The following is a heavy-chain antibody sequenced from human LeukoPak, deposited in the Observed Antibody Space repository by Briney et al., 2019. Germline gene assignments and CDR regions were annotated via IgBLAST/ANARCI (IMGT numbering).Heavy chain of an antibody. J-gene: IGHJ4*02. CDR3: ARVGESGSYLDY. D-gene: IGHD1-26*01. CDR2: IYYSGST. V-gene: IGHV4-39*07. Sequence: SETLSLTCTVSGGSISSSSYYWGWIRQPPGKGLEWIGSIYYSGSTYYNPSLKSRVTISVDTSKNQFSLKLSSVTAADTAVYYCARVGESGSYLDYWGQGTLVTVSS. CDR1: GGSISSSSYY.